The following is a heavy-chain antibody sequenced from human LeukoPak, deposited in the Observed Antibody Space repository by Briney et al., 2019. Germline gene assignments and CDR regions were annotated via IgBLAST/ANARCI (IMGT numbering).Heavy chain of an antibody. CDR1: GYRFSSYG. Sequence: ASVKVSCKASGYRFSSYGISWVRQAPGQGLEWMGWISAFNGDTKYAQKIQDRFSMTIDTSTNTAYMELRSLRSDDTAVYFCARIPMVRGYDVFDIWGQGTMVTVSS. CDR3: ARIPMVRGYDVFDI. D-gene: IGHD3-10*01. J-gene: IGHJ3*02. V-gene: IGHV1-18*01. CDR2: ISAFNGDT.